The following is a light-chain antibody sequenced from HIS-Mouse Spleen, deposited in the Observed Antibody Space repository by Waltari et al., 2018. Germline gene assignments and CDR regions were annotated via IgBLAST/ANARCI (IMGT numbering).Light chain of an antibody. CDR2: EGS. J-gene: IGLJ2*01. CDR1: SSDFGGYNL. V-gene: IGLV2-23*01. Sequence: QSALTQPASVSGSPGQSITISCTGTSSDFGGYNLFSWYQQHPGKAPKLMIYEGSKRPSGVSNRFSGSKSGNTASLTISGLQAEDEADYYCCSYAGSSTSVFGGGTKLTVL. CDR3: CSYAGSSTSV.